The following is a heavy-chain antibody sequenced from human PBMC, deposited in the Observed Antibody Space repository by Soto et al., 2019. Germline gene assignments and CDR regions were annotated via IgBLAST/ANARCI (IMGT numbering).Heavy chain of an antibody. CDR2: TYYRSKWST. CDR1: GVSVSSKDAA. D-gene: IGHD1-26*01. CDR3: ARASAGSYDY. Sequence: QTLSLTCAISGVSVSSKDAAWNWLRQSPSRGLEWLGRTYYRSKWSTEYAVSLKGRITVKPDTSKNQFSLQLNSVTPEDTAVYYCARASAGSYDYWGQGTLVTVSS. J-gene: IGHJ4*02. V-gene: IGHV6-1*01.